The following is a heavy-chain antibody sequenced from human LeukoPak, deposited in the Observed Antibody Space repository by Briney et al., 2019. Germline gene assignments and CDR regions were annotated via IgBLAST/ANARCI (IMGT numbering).Heavy chain of an antibody. D-gene: IGHD3-22*01. CDR1: GGSISSYY. Sequence: SETLSLTCTVSGGSISSYYWSWIRQPPGKGLEWIGYIYYSGSTNYNPSLKSRVTISVDTSKNQFSLKLSSVTAADTAVYYCARLGDSSGYYAFDYWGQGTLVTVSS. CDR2: IYYSGST. CDR3: ARLGDSSGYYAFDY. V-gene: IGHV4-59*12. J-gene: IGHJ4*02.